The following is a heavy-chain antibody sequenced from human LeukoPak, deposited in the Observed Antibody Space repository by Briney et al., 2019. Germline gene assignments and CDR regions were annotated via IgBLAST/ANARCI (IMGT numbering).Heavy chain of an antibody. CDR1: GFIVTNNY. CDR3: AKGRYYHDNSDAFEI. Sequence: GGSLRLSCTASGFIVTNNYINWVRQAPGKGLEWVSLVYSGGSTYYADSVKGRFTISRDNSKNTVYLQIKSLRAEDTAVYHCAKGRYYHDNSDAFEIWGQGTMVTVSS. J-gene: IGHJ3*02. CDR2: VYSGGST. D-gene: IGHD3-22*01. V-gene: IGHV3-66*01.